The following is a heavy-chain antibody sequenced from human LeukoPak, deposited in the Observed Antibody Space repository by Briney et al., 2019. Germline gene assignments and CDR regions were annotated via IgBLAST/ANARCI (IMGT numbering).Heavy chain of an antibody. V-gene: IGHV3-30*04. D-gene: IGHD1-26*01. CDR1: GFTFSSYA. J-gene: IGHJ3*02. CDR3: AREVGLDAFDI. Sequence: PGRSLRLSCAASGFTFSSYAMHWVRQAPGKGLEWVAVISYDGSNKYYADSVKGRFTISRDNSKITLYLQMNSLRAEDTAVYYCAREVGLDAFDIWGQGAMVTVSS. CDR2: ISYDGSNK.